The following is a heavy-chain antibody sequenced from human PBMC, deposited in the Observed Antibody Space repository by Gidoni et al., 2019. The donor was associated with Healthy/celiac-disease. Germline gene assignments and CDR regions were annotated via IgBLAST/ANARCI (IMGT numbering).Heavy chain of an antibody. CDR1: GFTFSSYA. Sequence: EVQLLESGGGLLQPGGSLRLSCAASGFTFSSYAMRWVRQAPGKGLEWVSAISGSGGSTYYADSVKGRFTISRDNSKNTLYLQMNSLRAEDTAVYYCAKDLSGTLGYCSSTSCLKPGGDYWGQGTLVTVSS. CDR2: ISGSGGST. D-gene: IGHD2-2*01. J-gene: IGHJ4*02. CDR3: AKDLSGTLGYCSSTSCLKPGGDY. V-gene: IGHV3-23*01.